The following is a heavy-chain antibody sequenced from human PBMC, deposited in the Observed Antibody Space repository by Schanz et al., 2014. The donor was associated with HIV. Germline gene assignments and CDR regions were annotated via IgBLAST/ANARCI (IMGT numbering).Heavy chain of an antibody. V-gene: IGHV1-2*02. D-gene: IGHD3-16*01. CDR2: INPNSGGT. J-gene: IGHJ6*02. CDR3: ARDLMFTTPLLGMDV. CDR1: GYTFTGYY. Sequence: QVQLVQSGAEVKKPGASVKVSCKASGYTFTGYYMHWVRQAPGQGLEWMGWINPNSGGTNYAQKFQGRVTMTRDTSISTAYMELTRLRYDDTAVYYCARDLMFTTPLLGMDVWGQGTTVTVS.